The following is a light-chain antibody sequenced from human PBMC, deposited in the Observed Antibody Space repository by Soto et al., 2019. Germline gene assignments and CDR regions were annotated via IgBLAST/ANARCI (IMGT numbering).Light chain of an antibody. Sequence: QPVLTQPPSVSEAPRQRVTISCSGSSSNIGNNAVNWYQQLPGKAPKLLIYYDDLLPSGVSDRFSGSKSGTSASLAISGLQSEDEADYYCAAWDDSLSHVVFGGGTQLTVL. J-gene: IGLJ2*01. V-gene: IGLV1-36*01. CDR3: AAWDDSLSHVV. CDR1: SSNIGNNA. CDR2: YDD.